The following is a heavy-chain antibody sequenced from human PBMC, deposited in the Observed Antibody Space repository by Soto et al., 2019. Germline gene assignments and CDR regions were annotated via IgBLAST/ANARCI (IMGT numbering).Heavy chain of an antibody. V-gene: IGHV3-23*01. CDR2: ISGSGGST. D-gene: IGHD3-3*01. CDR1: GFTFSSYA. Sequence: CAASGFTFSSYAMSWVRQAPGKGLEWVSAISGSGGSTYYADSVKGRFTISRDNSKNTLYLQMNSLRAEDTAVYYCAKVYYDFWSGYYSPFDFWGQGTLVTVSS. J-gene: IGHJ4*02. CDR3: AKVYYDFWSGYYSPFDF.